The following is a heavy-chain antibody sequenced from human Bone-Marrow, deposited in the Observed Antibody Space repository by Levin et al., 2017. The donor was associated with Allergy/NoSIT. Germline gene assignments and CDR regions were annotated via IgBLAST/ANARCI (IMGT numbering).Heavy chain of an antibody. CDR3: ARGVSEHGGWLAVAYDY. J-gene: IGHJ4*02. CDR2: ISYDGSNK. CDR1: GFTFSSYA. D-gene: IGHD6-19*01. V-gene: IGHV3-30-3*01. Sequence: PGESLKISCAASGFTFSSYAMHWVRQAPGKGLEWVAVISYDGSNKYYADSVKGRFTISRDNSKNTLYLQMNSLRAEDTAVYYCARGVSEHGGWLAVAYDYWGQGTLVTVSS.